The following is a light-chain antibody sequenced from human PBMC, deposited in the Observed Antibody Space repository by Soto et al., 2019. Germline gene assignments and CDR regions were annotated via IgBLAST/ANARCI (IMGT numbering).Light chain of an antibody. Sequence: AIQMTQSPSSLSASVGDRVTIACRASQGIRNDLGWYQQKPGKAPKLLIYAASSLQSGVPSRFSGSGSGTDFTLTISSLQPEDFATYYCLQDYNYCLTFGGGTKVEIK. J-gene: IGKJ4*01. CDR1: QGIRND. V-gene: IGKV1-6*01. CDR3: LQDYNYCLT. CDR2: AAS.